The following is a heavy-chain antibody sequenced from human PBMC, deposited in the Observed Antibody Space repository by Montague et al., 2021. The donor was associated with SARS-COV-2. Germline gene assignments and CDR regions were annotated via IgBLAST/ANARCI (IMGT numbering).Heavy chain of an antibody. Sequence: SETLSLTCTVSGDSISSSSYYWGWIRQPPGKGLEWIGSIYYSGSTYYNPSHKSRVTISVDTSKNQFSLKLSSVTAADTAVYYCARVGRQQLVRLSGMDVWGQGTTVTVSS. CDR1: GDSISSSSYY. CDR2: IYYSGST. D-gene: IGHD6-13*01. J-gene: IGHJ6*02. V-gene: IGHV4-39*07. CDR3: ARVGRQQLVRLSGMDV.